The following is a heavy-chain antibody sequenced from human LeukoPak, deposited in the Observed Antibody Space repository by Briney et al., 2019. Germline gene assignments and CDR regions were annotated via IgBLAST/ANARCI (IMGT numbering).Heavy chain of an antibody. CDR2: IYNTGST. CDR3: ARVMAVNPDWFDP. CDR1: GASISSESYY. D-gene: IGHD5-24*01. V-gene: IGHV4-61*02. J-gene: IGHJ5*02. Sequence: PSQTLSLTCAVSGASISSESYYWPWIRQPPGKGLEWIGRIYNTGSTKYNPSLKSRVTISIDTSKNQFSLKLNSVTAADTAVYYCARVMAVNPDWFDPWGQGTLVTVSS.